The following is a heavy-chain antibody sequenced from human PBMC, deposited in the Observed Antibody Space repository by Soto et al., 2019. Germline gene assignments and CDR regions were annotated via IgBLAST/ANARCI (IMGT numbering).Heavy chain of an antibody. J-gene: IGHJ3*01. V-gene: IGHV1-18*04. D-gene: IGHD2-15*01. CDR2: MSTYNENK. CDR3: AKDAHEAAPSDV. Sequence: QAQLVQSGPEVKKPGASMKVSCKASGYAFTSYGINWVRRAPGQGLEWVGWMSTYNENKVYAQKLQGRVAMTMDAATSTAYLDLRHLISDDTAVYYCAKDAHEAAPSDVCGQGTMVTVSS. CDR1: GYAFTSYG.